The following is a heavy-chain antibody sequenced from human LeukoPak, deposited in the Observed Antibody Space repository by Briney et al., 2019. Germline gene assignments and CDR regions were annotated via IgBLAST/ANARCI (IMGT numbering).Heavy chain of an antibody. CDR1: GGSISSSRYY. V-gene: IGHV4-39*01. J-gene: IGHJ6*03. CDR2: KYYSGGT. D-gene: IGHD6-19*01. CDR3: ARNIAVAGRGDYMDV. Sequence: SETLSLTCTVSGGSISSSRYYGGWIRQPPGKGLEWIGSKYYSGGTYYNPSLKNRVTISVDTSKNQFSLKLSSVTAAVTAVYYCARNIAVAGRGDYMDVWGKGTTVTISS.